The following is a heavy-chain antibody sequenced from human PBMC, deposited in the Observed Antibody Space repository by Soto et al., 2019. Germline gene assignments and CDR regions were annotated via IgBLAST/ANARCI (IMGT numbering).Heavy chain of an antibody. CDR1: GGTFSSYA. CDR2: INPNSGGT. Sequence: QVQLVQSGAEVKKPGSSVKVSCKASGGTFSSYAISWVRQAPGQGLEWMGGINPNSGGTNYAQKFQGRVTMTRDTSISTAYMELSRLRSDDTAVYYCAIAYTKAPPDYWGQGTLVTVSS. V-gene: IGHV1-2*02. J-gene: IGHJ4*02. CDR3: AIAYTKAPPDY. D-gene: IGHD4-4*01.